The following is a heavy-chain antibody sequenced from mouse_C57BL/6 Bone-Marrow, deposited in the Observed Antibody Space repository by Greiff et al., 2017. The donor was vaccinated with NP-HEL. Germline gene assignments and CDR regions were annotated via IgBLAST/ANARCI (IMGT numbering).Heavy chain of an antibody. CDR2: INPSSGYT. D-gene: IGHD1-1*01. CDR3: ARWLITTVVAPYYYAMDY. V-gene: IGHV1-7*01. CDR1: GYTFTSYW. Sequence: LQESGAELAKPGASVKLSCKASGYTFTSYWMHWVKQRPGQGLEWIGYINPSSGYTKYNQKFKDKATLTADKSSSTAYMQLRSLTYEDSAVYYCARWLITTVVAPYYYAMDYWGQGTSVTVSS. J-gene: IGHJ4*01.